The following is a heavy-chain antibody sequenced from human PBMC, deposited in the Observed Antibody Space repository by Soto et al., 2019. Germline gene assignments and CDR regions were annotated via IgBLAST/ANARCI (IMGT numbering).Heavy chain of an antibody. CDR2: IYSDGTT. D-gene: IGHD1-1*01. CDR3: TRDQRYYGMDV. CDR1: GGSISSYY. Sequence: QVQLQKSGPGLVKPSETLSLTCAVSGGSISSYYWSWLRQPPGKTLEWIGDIYSDGTTNYNSSLKSRVSISVDTSKNQFSLNLTSVTAADTAMYFCTRDQRYYGMDVWGQGTMVTVSS. J-gene: IGHJ6*02. V-gene: IGHV4-59*01.